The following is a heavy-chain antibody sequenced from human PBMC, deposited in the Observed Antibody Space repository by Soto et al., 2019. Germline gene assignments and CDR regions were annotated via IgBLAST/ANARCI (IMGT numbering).Heavy chain of an antibody. CDR3: ATHFGSGSAHVDN. CDR2: TITILSMS. CDR1: GDTFSRST. D-gene: IGHD3-10*01. J-gene: IGHJ4*02. V-gene: IGHV1-69*02. Sequence: QMVQSGAEVKKPGSSVKVSCTASGDTFSRSTLSWVRQAPGQGLEWMGRTITILSMSDYAQKFRGRVSMTADRSTSTVYMELSRLRSEDTAVYYCATHFGSGSAHVDNWGQGTLVTVSS.